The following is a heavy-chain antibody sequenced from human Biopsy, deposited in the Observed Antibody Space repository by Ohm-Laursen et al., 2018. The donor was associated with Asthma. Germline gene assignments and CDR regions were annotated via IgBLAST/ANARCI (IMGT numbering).Heavy chain of an antibody. CDR1: GYTFSSYQ. CDR3: ARSMIVADGSDAFDI. CDR2: IKHISE. D-gene: IGHD3-22*01. Sequence: SVKVSCKASGYTFSSYQMHWVRQAPGQGLEWLGMIKHISEYAQKFQGRVTMTRDTSTSTVYMELSSLRSEDTAVYYCARSMIVADGSDAFDIWGQGTMVTVSS. J-gene: IGHJ3*02. V-gene: IGHV1-46*01.